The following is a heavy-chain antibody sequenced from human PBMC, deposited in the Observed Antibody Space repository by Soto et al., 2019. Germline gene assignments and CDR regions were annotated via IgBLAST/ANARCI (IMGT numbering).Heavy chain of an antibody. D-gene: IGHD3-9*01. CDR2: IVVGSGNT. CDR1: GFTFTGSA. V-gene: IGHV1-58*01. J-gene: IGHJ4*02. CDR3: AADGPVLRYFDWLSGFDY. Sequence: VKVCGEASGFTFTGSAVQWVRQALGERLEWIGWIVVGSGNTNYAQKFQERVTITRDMSTSTAYMELSSLRSEDTAVYYCAADGPVLRYFDWLSGFDYWGQGTLVTVSS.